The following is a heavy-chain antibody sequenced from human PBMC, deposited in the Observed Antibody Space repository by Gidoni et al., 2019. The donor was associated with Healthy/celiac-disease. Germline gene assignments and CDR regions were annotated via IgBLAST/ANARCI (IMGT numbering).Heavy chain of an antibody. Sequence: EVQLVESGGGLVKPGGSLRLSCAASGFTLRSYCMNWVRQAPGKGLEWVSSISSSSSYIYYADSVKGRFTISRDNAKNSLYLQMNSLRAEDTAVYYCARGDCGGDCSAFDYWGQGTLVTVSS. CDR2: ISSSSSYI. CDR3: ARGDCGGDCSAFDY. D-gene: IGHD2-21*01. J-gene: IGHJ4*02. CDR1: GFTLRSYC. V-gene: IGHV3-21*01.